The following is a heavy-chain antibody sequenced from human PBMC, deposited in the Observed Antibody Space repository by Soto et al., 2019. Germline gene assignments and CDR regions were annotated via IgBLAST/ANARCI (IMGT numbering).Heavy chain of an antibody. CDR2: ISSSSSTI. V-gene: IGHV3-48*02. CDR3: ARAPKVSGSAQTRPDF. D-gene: IGHD6-6*01. CDR1: GFTVSSYS. Sequence: XVCLRLSCAACGFTVSSYSMNWVRQAPGKGLEWVSYISSSSSTIYYADSVKGRFTISRDNAKNSLYLQMNSLRDEDTAVYYCARAPKVSGSAQTRPDFRGQGSLVT. J-gene: IGHJ4*02.